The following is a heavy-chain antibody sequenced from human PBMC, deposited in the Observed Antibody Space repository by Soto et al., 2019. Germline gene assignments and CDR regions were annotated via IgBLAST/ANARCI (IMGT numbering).Heavy chain of an antibody. J-gene: IGHJ4*02. CDR1: GGSISSGGYY. CDR2: IYYSGST. CDR3: AIPFLLDDYDISVTLPDFAF. V-gene: IGHV4-31*03. Sequence: SETLSLTCTVSGGSISSGGYYWSWIRQHPGKGLEWIGYIYYSGSTYYNPSLKSRVTISVDTSKNQFSLKLSSVTAADRAVFSCAIPFLLDDYDISVTLPDFAFGGKGTLDPVSP. D-gene: IGHD3-22*01.